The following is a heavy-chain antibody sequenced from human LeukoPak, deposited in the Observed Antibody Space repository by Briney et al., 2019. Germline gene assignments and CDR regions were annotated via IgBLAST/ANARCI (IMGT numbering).Heavy chain of an antibody. Sequence: SETLSLTCTVSGGSISSYYWSWIRQPPGKGLEWIGYIYYSGSTNYNPSLKSRVTISVDTSKNQFSLKLSSVTAADTAVYYCARGLPDIVVVPAAYYGMDVWGQGTTVTVSS. D-gene: IGHD2-2*01. CDR3: ARGLPDIVVVPAAYYGMDV. CDR2: IYYSGST. J-gene: IGHJ6*02. V-gene: IGHV4-59*12. CDR1: GGSISSYY.